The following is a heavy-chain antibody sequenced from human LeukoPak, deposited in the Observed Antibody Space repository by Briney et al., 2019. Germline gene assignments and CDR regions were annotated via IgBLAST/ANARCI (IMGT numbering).Heavy chain of an antibody. CDR1: GFTVSSNY. J-gene: IGHJ3*02. CDR3: AGSWSPYDAFDT. CDR2: IYSSGNT. V-gene: IGHV3-53*01. D-gene: IGHD6-13*01. Sequence: PGGSLRLSCAASGFTVSSNYMRWVRQAAGKGVEWVSVIYSSGNTYYADSVKGRFTISRDNSKNTLYLQMNSLRAEDTAVYYCAGSWSPYDAFDTWGQGTMVSVSS.